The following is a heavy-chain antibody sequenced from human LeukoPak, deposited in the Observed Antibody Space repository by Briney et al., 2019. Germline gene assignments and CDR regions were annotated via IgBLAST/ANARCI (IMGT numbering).Heavy chain of an antibody. CDR3: AKNGGFNFEYYFDY. J-gene: IGHJ4*02. Sequence: GGSLRLSCAASGFTFSSYAMSWVRQAPGKGLEWVSAISGSGGSTYYADSVKDRFTISRDNSKNTLYLQMNSLRAEDTAVYYCAKNGGFNFEYYFDYWGQGTLVTVSS. V-gene: IGHV3-23*01. CDR2: ISGSGGST. CDR1: GFTFSSYA. D-gene: IGHD1-20*01.